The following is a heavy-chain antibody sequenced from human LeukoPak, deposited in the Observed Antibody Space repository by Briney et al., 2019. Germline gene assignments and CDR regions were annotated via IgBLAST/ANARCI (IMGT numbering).Heavy chain of an antibody. CDR2: ISTYNGNT. CDR3: ARDRQLQWFEEFNIDFDY. D-gene: IGHD3-10*01. CDR1: GYTFTSYG. Sequence: ASVKVSCKASGYTFTSYGVSWVRQAPGQGFEWMGWISTYNGNTNYVEKFQGRATMTTDTSTRTVYMELRGLRSDDTAVYYCARDRQLQWFEEFNIDFDYWGQGSLVTVSS. V-gene: IGHV1-18*01. J-gene: IGHJ4*02.